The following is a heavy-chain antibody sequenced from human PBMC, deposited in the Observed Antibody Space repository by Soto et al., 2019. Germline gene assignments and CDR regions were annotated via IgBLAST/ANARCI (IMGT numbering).Heavy chain of an antibody. J-gene: IGHJ5*02. CDR1: GGSISNYP. CDR3: ARVPGP. V-gene: IGHV4-59*12. CDR2: INNSGST. Sequence: SETLSLTCXVSGGSISNYPWSWIRQPPGKGLEWIGYINNSGSTNYNPSLKSRVTISVDTSNNQFSLKLSSVTAADTAVYYCARVPGPWGQGTLVTSPQ.